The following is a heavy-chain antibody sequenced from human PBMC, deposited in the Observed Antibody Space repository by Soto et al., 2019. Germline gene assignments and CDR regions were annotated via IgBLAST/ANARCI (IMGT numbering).Heavy chain of an antibody. D-gene: IGHD6-13*01. Sequence: QVQLVEAGGGVVQPGRSLRLSCAASGFTFSSYGMHWVRQAPGKGLEWVAVIWYDGSNKYYADSVKGRFTISRDNSKNTLYLQMNSLRAEDTAVYYCAREGSSSWFHTLRGSYYYYYGMDVWGQGTTVTVSS. J-gene: IGHJ6*02. V-gene: IGHV3-33*01. CDR3: AREGSSSWFHTLRGSYYYYYGMDV. CDR1: GFTFSSYG. CDR2: IWYDGSNK.